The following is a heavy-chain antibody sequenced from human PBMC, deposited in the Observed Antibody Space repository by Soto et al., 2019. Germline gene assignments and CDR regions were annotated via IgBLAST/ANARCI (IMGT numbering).Heavy chain of an antibody. V-gene: IGHV5-51*01. CDR1: GYSFTSYW. D-gene: IGHD2-2*01. Sequence: GESLKISCKGSGYSFTSYWIGWVRQMPGKGLEWMGIIYPGDSDTRYSPSFQGQVTISADKSISTAYLQWSSLKASDTAMYYCARFWPAATYAFDIWGQGTMVTVSS. CDR3: ARFWPAATYAFDI. CDR2: IYPGDSDT. J-gene: IGHJ3*02.